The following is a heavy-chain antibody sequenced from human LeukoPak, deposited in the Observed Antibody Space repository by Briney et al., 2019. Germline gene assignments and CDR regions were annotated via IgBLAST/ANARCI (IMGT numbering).Heavy chain of an antibody. V-gene: IGHV3-21*01. CDR2: ISSSSSYI. CDR1: GFTFSSYS. D-gene: IGHD3-10*01. J-gene: IGHJ4*02. Sequence: PGGSLRLSCAASGFTFSSYSMNWVRQAPGKGLEWVSSISSSSSYIYYADSVKGRFTISRDNAKNSLYLQMNSLRAEDTAVYYCARALESYYYGSGSLDYWGQGTLVTVSS. CDR3: ARALESYYYGSGSLDY.